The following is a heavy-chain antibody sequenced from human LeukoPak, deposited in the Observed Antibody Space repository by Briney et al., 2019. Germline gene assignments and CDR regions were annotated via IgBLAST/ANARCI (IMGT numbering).Heavy chain of an antibody. CDR3: ARCVPTIDS. Sequence: SETLSLTCTVSGGSISSSSYYWGWIRQPPGKGLEWIGSIYYSGSTYYNPSLKSRVTISVDTSKNQFSLKLSSVTAADTAVYYCARCVPTIDSWGQGTLVTVSS. V-gene: IGHV4-39*01. J-gene: IGHJ4*02. CDR2: IYYSGST. CDR1: GGSISSSSYY.